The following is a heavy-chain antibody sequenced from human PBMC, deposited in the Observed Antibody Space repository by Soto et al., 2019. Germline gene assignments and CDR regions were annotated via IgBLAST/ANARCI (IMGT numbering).Heavy chain of an antibody. CDR1: GFTFSSYS. CDR2: ISSSSSTI. D-gene: IGHD6-6*01. Sequence: GGSLRLSCAASGFTFSSYSMNWVRQAPGKGLEWVSYISSSSSTIYYADSVKGRFTISRDNAKNSLYLQMNSLRAEDTAVYYCAGRDQQLIPSYYYGVDVWGQGTTVTVSS. J-gene: IGHJ6*02. V-gene: IGHV3-48*01. CDR3: AGRDQQLIPSYYYGVDV.